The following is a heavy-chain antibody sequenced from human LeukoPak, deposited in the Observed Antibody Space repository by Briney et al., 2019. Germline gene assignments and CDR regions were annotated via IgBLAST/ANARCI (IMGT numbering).Heavy chain of an antibody. CDR1: GFTFSSYS. CDR3: ARGIAAADDY. V-gene: IGHV3-21*01. D-gene: IGHD6-13*01. Sequence: KPGGSLRLSCAASGFTFSSYSMNWVRQAPGKGLEWVSSISSSSSYIYYADSVKGRFTISRDNAKNSLYLQMDSLRAEDTAVYYCARGIAAADDYWGQGTLVTVSS. CDR2: ISSSSSYI. J-gene: IGHJ4*02.